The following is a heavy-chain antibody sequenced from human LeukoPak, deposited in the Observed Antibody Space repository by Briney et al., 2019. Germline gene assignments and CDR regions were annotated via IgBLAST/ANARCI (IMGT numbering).Heavy chain of an antibody. V-gene: IGHV4-34*01. D-gene: IGHD3-3*01. CDR3: PRGRYDFWSGYYDYYYYYYMDV. Sequence: SETLSLTCAVYGGSFSGYYWSWIRQPPGKGLEWIGEINHSGSTNYNPSLKSRVSKSVDTSKNQFSLKQRSVTAADTAVYYCPRGRYDFWSGYYDYYYYYYMDVWGKGTTVTVSS. CDR2: INHSGST. CDR1: GGSFSGYY. J-gene: IGHJ6*03.